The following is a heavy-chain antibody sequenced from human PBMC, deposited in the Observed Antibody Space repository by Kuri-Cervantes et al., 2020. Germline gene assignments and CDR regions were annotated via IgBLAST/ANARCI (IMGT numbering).Heavy chain of an antibody. J-gene: IGHJ4*02. CDR1: GFTFSSSG. V-gene: IGHV3-33*01. CDR3: ARYCGDGSCYN. D-gene: IGHD2-15*01. Sequence: GGSLRLSCAASGFTFSSSGMHWVRQAPGKGLEWVAVIWDDGSNKHYVDSVKGRFTISRDNSKNTLYLQMNSLRVEDTAVYYCARYCGDGSCYNWGQGTLVTVSS. CDR2: IWDDGSNK.